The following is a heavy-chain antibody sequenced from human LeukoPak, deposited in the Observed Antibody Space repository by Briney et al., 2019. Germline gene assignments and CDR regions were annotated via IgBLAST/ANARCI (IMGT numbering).Heavy chain of an antibody. CDR1: GYTFTSYA. J-gene: IGHJ5*02. Sequence: ASVKDSCKASGYTFTSYAMHWVRQAPGQRLEWMGWINAGNGNTKYSQKFQGRVTITRDTSASTAYMELSSLRSEDTAVYYCARDLTTVSWFDPWGQGTLVTVSS. CDR3: ARDLTTVSWFDP. V-gene: IGHV1-3*01. D-gene: IGHD4-11*01. CDR2: INAGNGNT.